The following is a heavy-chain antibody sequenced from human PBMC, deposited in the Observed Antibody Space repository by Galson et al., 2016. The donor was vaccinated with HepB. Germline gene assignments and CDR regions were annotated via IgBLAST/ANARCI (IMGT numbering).Heavy chain of an antibody. D-gene: IGHD6-19*01. Sequence: SLRLSCAASGFSFSNYGMHWVRQAPGKGLEWVSVISGCGDSTYYADSVKGRFTISRDNFKSTLSLQMNSLRAEDTAVYYCVKTQGYSTGWYGMDVWGQGTTVTVSS. CDR1: GFSFSNYG. CDR2: ISGCGDST. V-gene: IGHV3-23*01. J-gene: IGHJ6*02. CDR3: VKTQGYSTGWYGMDV.